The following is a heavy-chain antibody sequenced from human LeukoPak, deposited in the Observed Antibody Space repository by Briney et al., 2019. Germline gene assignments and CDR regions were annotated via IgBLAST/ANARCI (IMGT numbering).Heavy chain of an antibody. D-gene: IGHD3-10*01. CDR2: ISSSSSYI. CDR3: ARGEYGSGSYHIDY. CDR1: GFTFSSYS. V-gene: IGHV3-21*01. J-gene: IGHJ4*02. Sequence: GGSLRLSCAASGFTFSSYSMNWVRQAPGTGLEWVSFISSSSSYIYYADSVKGRFTISRDNAKNSLYLQMNSLRAEDTAVYYCARGEYGSGSYHIDYWGQGTLVTVSS.